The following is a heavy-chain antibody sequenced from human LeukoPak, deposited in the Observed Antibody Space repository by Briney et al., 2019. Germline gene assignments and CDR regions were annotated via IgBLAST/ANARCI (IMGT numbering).Heavy chain of an antibody. CDR1: GFTYRTFA. J-gene: IGHJ4*02. Sequence: GGSLRLSCAASGFTYRTFAMHWVRQAPGKGLEWVASISFDGSNQYAAGPVKGRFTISRDNSKNTLYLQMNNLRTEDTAVYYCATQAEGYNSYFDYWGQGTLVTVSS. V-gene: IGHV3-30*04. D-gene: IGHD5-24*01. CDR3: ATQAEGYNSYFDY. CDR2: ISFDGSNQ.